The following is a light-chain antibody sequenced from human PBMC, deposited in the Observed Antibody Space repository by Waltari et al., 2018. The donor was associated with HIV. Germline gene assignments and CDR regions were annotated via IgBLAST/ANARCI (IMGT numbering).Light chain of an antibody. V-gene: IGLV1-51*02. J-gene: IGLJ2*01. CDR1: RSNIGDNS. CDR3: GTWDSSLSAGV. CDR2: ENN. Sequence: QSVLTQPPSTSAAPRQKVTISCSRSRSNIGDNSVSWYQHLPGTAPKLLIYENNKRPSGIPDRFSGSKSGTSATLGITGLQTGDEADYYCGTWDSSLSAGVFGGGTKLTVL.